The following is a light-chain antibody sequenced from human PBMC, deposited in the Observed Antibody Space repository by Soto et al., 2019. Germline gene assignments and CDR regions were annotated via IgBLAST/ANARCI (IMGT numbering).Light chain of an antibody. CDR2: KAS. CDR1: QSISDW. Sequence: DIQMTQSPSTRSASVGDRVTITRRASQSISDWLAWYQQKPGKAPKLLIYKASSLESGVPSRFSGSGSGTDFTLTISSLQPDDFATYYCQQYNSYSRTFGQGTKVEV. J-gene: IGKJ1*01. CDR3: QQYNSYSRT. V-gene: IGKV1-5*03.